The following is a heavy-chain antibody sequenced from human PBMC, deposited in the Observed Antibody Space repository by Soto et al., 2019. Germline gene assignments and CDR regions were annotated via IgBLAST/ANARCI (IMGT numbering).Heavy chain of an antibody. D-gene: IGHD2-15*01. CDR2: MNPNSGNT. V-gene: IGHV1-8*01. Sequence: QVQLVQSGAEVKKPGASVKVSCKASGYTFTSYDINWVRQATGQGLEWMGWMNPNSGNTGYAQKVQGRVTMTRNTSISTAYMELSSLRSEDTAVYYCARDHCSGGSCYSNPWGQGTLVTVSS. CDR3: ARDHCSGGSCYSNP. J-gene: IGHJ5*02. CDR1: GYTFTSYD.